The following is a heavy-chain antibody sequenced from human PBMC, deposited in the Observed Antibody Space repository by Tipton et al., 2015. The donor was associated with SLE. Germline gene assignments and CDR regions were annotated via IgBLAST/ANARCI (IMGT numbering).Heavy chain of an antibody. V-gene: IGHV5-51*01. CDR3: ARHPLSSGWYLYYFDY. CDR1: GYDFFGYW. CDR2: IYPDDSDT. J-gene: IGHJ4*02. Sequence: QLVQSGAELKEPGESLKISCKGSGYDFFGYWIGWVRQMPGKGLEWVGIIYPDDSDTRYSPSFQGLVTISADKSISTAYLQWSSLKASDTAMYYCARHPLSSGWYLYYFDYWGQGTLVTVSS. D-gene: IGHD6-19*01.